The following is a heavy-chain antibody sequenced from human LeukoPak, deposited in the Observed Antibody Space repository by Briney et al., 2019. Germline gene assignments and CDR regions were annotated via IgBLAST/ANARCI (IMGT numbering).Heavy chain of an antibody. V-gene: IGHV1-69*05. D-gene: IGHD6-6*01. J-gene: IGHJ6*02. CDR3: ASIEYSSSSPLYYYYGMDV. CDR2: IIPIFGTA. CDR1: GGTFSSYA. Sequence: SVKVSCKASGGTFSSYAISWVRQAPGQGLEWMGGIIPIFGTANYAQKFQGRVTITRDTSASTAYMELSSLRSEDTAVYYCASIEYSSSSPLYYYYGMDVWGQGTTVTVSS.